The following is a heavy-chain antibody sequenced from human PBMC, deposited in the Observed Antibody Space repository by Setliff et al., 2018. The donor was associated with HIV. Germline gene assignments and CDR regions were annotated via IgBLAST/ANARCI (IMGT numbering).Heavy chain of an antibody. CDR3: NSDWDTAMPQIDY. CDR2: IKSKRDGGTT. CDR1: GFTFTNAW. Sequence: PGGSLRLSCVASGFTFTNAWMNWLRQAPGKGPERMARIKSKRDGGTTDYAAPEKGRFTISRDDSKNTRYLQMNSLNTEDTARYYCNSDWDTAMPQIDYWGQGILVTVSS. D-gene: IGHD5-18*01. J-gene: IGHJ4*02. V-gene: IGHV3-15*01.